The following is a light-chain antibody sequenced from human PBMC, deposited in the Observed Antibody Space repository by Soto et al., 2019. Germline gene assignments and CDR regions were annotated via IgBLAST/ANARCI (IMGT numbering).Light chain of an antibody. CDR1: SSNIGNST. J-gene: IGLJ1*01. CDR2: ANN. Sequence: QSALTQPPSASGTPGQRVTISCSGSSSNIGNSTVNWYQQFPGTAPKLLIYANNRRPSGVPDRFSGSKSGTSASLAISGLQSEDEADYYCAAWDDSLNGYVFGAGTKLTVL. V-gene: IGLV1-44*01. CDR3: AAWDDSLNGYV.